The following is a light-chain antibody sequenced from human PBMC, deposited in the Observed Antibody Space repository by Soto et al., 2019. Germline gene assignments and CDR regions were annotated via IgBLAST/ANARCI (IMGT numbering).Light chain of an antibody. Sequence: EIVLTQSPGTLSLSPGDGATLSCRTSQSVNSGFLAWYQKKPGQAPRLLLYGISSRAIGIPDRFSGSGSGTDFTLTINRLEPDDFAVYYCQHYGDSVWTFGQGTKVDIK. CDR3: QHYGDSVWT. V-gene: IGKV3-20*01. J-gene: IGKJ1*01. CDR2: GIS. CDR1: QSVNSGF.